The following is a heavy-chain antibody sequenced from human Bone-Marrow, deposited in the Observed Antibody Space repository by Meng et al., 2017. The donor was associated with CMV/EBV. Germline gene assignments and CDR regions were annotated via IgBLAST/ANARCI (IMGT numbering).Heavy chain of an antibody. V-gene: IGHV1-3*02. CDR2: SNAGNGNT. CDR3: ARCRFFDYYYGMDV. D-gene: IGHD3-3*01. J-gene: IGHJ6*02. Sequence: ASVKVSCKASGYTFTSYAMHWVRQAPGQRLEWMGWSNAGNGNTKYSQEFQGRVAITRDTSASTAYMELSSLRFEDMAVYYCARCRFFDYYYGMDVWGQGTTVTVSS. CDR1: GYTFTSYA.